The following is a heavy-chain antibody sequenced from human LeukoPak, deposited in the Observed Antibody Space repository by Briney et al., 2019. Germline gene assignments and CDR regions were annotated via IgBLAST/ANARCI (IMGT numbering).Heavy chain of an antibody. CDR3: VKRTGLYFDY. CDR2: ISSNGGNT. J-gene: IGHJ4*02. V-gene: IGHV3-64D*09. D-gene: IGHD7-27*01. CDR1: GFTFSSYA. Sequence: PGGSLRLSCSASGFTFSSYAIHWVRQAPGKGLEYVSGISSNGGNTYNANSLKGRITISRDNPKNTVDLQMSSLRTEDTAVYFCVKRTGLYFDYWGQGTLVTVSS.